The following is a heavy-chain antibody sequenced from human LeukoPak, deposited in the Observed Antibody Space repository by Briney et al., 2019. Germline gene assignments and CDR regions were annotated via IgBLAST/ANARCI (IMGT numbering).Heavy chain of an antibody. CDR1: GYTFTGYD. Sequence: ASVKVSCKASGYTFTGYDMHWGRQAPGQQREGMGWINPNSGGTNYAQKCQARVTMTRDTSISTAYMEPSRLRCEAPGVHYCAPHPEYSSSSVTWFDPWGQGNLVTVSS. CDR2: INPNSGGT. V-gene: IGHV1-2*02. D-gene: IGHD6-6*01. CDR3: APHPEYSSSSVTWFDP. J-gene: IGHJ5*02.